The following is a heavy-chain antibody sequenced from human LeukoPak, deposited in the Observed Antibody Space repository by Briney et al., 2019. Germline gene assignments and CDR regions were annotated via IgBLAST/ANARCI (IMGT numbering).Heavy chain of an antibody. CDR1: GYTFTSYG. J-gene: IGHJ4*02. CDR3: ARDEPGGLGCSGGSCYWRYFDY. CDR2: ISAYDGNT. V-gene: IGHV1-18*01. D-gene: IGHD2-15*01. Sequence: ASVKVSCKASGYTFTSYGISWVRQAPGQGLEWMGWISAYDGNTNYAQKLQGRVTMTTDTSTSTAYMELRSLRSDDTAVYYCARDEPGGLGCSGGSCYWRYFDYWGQGTLVTVSS.